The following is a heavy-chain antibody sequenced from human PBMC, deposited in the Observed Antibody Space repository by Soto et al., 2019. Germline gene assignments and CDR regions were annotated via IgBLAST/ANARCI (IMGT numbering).Heavy chain of an antibody. D-gene: IGHD2-15*01. CDR2: INPNSGGT. V-gene: IGHV1-2*04. Sequence: ASVKVSCKASGYTFTGYYMHWVRQAPGQGLEWMGWINPNSGGTNYAQKFQGWVTMTRDTSISTAYMELSRLRSDDTAVYYCARGAVVVVAATPGWFDPWGQGTLVTVSS. CDR3: ARGAVVVVAATPGWFDP. J-gene: IGHJ5*02. CDR1: GYTFTGYY.